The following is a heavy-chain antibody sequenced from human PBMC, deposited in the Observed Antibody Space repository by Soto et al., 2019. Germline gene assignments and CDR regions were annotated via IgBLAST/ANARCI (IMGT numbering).Heavy chain of an antibody. D-gene: IGHD6-19*01. CDR1: GGSVSSGSYY. CDR2: IYYSGCT. CDR3: ASDVAVAGTGGFDY. J-gene: IGHJ4*02. Sequence: SETLSPTGTVPGGSVSSGSYYWSWIRQPPGKGLERIGYIYYSGCTNYHPSFNSRVTISVDPSKNQFSLKLSSVSAADTAVYYCASDVAVAGTGGFDYWGQGTLVTVSS. V-gene: IGHV4-61*01.